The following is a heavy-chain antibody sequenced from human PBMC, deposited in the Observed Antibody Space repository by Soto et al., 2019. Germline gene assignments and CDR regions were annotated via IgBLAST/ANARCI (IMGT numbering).Heavy chain of an antibody. V-gene: IGHV3-72*01. D-gene: IGHD3-10*01. Sequence: EVQLVESGGGLVQPGGSLRLSCAASGFTFSDHYMDWVRQAPGKGLEWVGRIRNKANSYSIQYGASVKGRFIISIDDSQNSLYLQMNNLITEDTAVYYYVRVRLSGPPAGKIYDFWGQGTMVTVSS. J-gene: IGHJ3*01. CDR2: IRNKANSYSI. CDR3: VRVRLSGPPAGKIYDF. CDR1: GFTFSDHY.